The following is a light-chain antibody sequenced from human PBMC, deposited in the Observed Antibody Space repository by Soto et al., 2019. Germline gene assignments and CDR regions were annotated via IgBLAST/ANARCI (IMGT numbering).Light chain of an antibody. CDR2: DAS. V-gene: IGKV3-11*02. CDR1: QSVIGY. Sequence: EIVLTQSPAILSLSPGERATLSCRASQSVIGYLAWYQQRPGQAPRLLIYDASKRAAGIPARFSGSGSRRNFTLTLSGLEPEDFAVYYCQQRDNWSPVTFGGGTKVEIK. CDR3: QQRDNWSPVT. J-gene: IGKJ4*01.